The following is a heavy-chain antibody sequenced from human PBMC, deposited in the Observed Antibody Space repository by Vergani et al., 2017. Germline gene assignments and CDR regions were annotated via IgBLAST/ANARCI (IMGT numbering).Heavy chain of an antibody. CDR3: ARGRSGGGSYRLNYYYYYMDV. V-gene: IGHV3-48*03. Sequence: EVQLVESGGGLVQPGGSLRLSCAASGFTFSSYEMNWVRQAPGKGLEWVSYISSSGSTIYYADSVKGRFTISRDNAKNSLYLQMNSLRAEDTAVYYCARGRSGGGSYRLNYYYYYMDVWGKGTTVTVSS. J-gene: IGHJ6*03. CDR2: ISSSGSTI. D-gene: IGHD1-26*01. CDR1: GFTFSSYE.